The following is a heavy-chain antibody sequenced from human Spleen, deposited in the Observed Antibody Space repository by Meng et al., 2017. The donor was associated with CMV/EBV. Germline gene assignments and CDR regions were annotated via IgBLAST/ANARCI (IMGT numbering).Heavy chain of an antibody. Sequence: SCAASGFSVTTNYMSWVRQAPGKGLEWVSVIYVSGATYSADSVKGRFTISRDNSKNTLYLQMNSLRAEDTAVYYCAKGLVGATAVDYWGQGTLVTVSS. J-gene: IGHJ4*02. CDR1: GFSVTTNY. CDR2: IYVSGAT. D-gene: IGHD1-26*01. V-gene: IGHV3-66*03. CDR3: AKGLVGATAVDY.